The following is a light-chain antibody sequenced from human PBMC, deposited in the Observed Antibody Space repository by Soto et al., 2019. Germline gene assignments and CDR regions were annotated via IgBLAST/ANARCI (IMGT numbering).Light chain of an antibody. CDR3: LQYASEPLT. V-gene: IGKV3-20*01. CDR1: QSVAKNY. CDR2: VAS. J-gene: IGKJ4*01. Sequence: ETVLTQSPGTLSLSPGERATLSCRASQSVAKNYLAWYQHKPGQGPRLLISVASSRATGIPDRFSGSGSGTDFTLTISRLQPEDFAVYYCLQYASEPLTFGGGTKVEI.